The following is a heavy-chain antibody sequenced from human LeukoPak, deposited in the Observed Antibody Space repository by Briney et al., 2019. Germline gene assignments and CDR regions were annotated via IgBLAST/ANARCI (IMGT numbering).Heavy chain of an antibody. CDR2: IYHSGST. V-gene: IGHV4-30-2*01. D-gene: IGHD4-17*01. Sequence: SETLSLTCAVSGGSISSGGYSWSWIRQPPGKGLEWIGYIYHSGSTYYYPSLKSRATISVDRSKNQFSLKLSSATAADTAVYYCARVSRAVRKNWFDPWGQGTLVTVSS. J-gene: IGHJ5*02. CDR1: GGSISSGGYS. CDR3: ARVSRAVRKNWFDP.